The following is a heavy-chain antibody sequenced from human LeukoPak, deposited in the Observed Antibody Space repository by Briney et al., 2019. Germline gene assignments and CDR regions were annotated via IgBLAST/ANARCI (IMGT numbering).Heavy chain of an antibody. V-gene: IGHV1-3*01. J-gene: IGHJ4*02. D-gene: IGHD2-2*01. Sequence: GASVKVSCKASGYTFTSYAMHWVRQAPGQRLEWMGWINAGNGNTKYSQKFQGRVTITRDTSASTAYMELSSLRSEDTAVYYCARVTAPLPPLVVPAADFGFDYWGQGALVTVSS. CDR1: GYTFTSYA. CDR3: ARVTAPLPPLVVPAADFGFDY. CDR2: INAGNGNT.